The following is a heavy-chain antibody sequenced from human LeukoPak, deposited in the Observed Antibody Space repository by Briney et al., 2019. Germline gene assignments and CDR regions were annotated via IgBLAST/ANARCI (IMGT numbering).Heavy chain of an antibody. V-gene: IGHV5-51*01. D-gene: IGHD4-23*01. CDR2: IYPGDSDT. Sequence: GESLKISCKGSGYSFPNFWIAWVRQMPGKGLEWMGIIYPGDSDTRYSPSFRGQVTISADKSISTAYLQWSSLKASDTAMYYCATTATVVTPFDYWGQGTLVTVSS. CDR1: GYSFPNFW. CDR3: ATTATVVTPFDY. J-gene: IGHJ4*02.